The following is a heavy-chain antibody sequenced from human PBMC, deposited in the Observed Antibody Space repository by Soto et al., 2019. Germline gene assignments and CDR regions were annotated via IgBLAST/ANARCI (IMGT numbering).Heavy chain of an antibody. CDR2: ISGSGGST. V-gene: IGHV3-23*01. J-gene: IGHJ6*02. D-gene: IGHD6-13*01. Sequence: GGSLRLSCAASGFTFSSYAMSWVRQAPGKGLEWVSAISGSGGSTYYADSVKGRFTISRDNSKNTLYLQMNSLRAEDTAVYYCAKYQMEQQLVYFYYYYGMDVWGQGTTVTVSS. CDR1: GFTFSSYA. CDR3: AKYQMEQQLVYFYYYYGMDV.